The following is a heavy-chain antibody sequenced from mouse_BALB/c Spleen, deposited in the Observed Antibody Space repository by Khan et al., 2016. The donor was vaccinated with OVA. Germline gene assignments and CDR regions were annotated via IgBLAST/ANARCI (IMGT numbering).Heavy chain of an antibody. CDR1: GFTFSSFV. V-gene: IGHV5-9-1*01. CDR3: TNGNYGWFAY. CDR2: ISSAATYT. D-gene: IGHD2-1*01. Sequence: EVELVESGGGLVEPGGSLKLSCAASGFTFSSFVMSWVRQTPEKRLEWVATISSAATYTYYPDSIKGRFTISRDNAKTTLYLHMNSLRSDDTAIYYCTNGNYGWFAYWGLGTLVTVST. J-gene: IGHJ3*01.